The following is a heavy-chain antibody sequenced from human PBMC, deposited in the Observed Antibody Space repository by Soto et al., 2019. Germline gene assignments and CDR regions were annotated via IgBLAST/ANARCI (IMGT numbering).Heavy chain of an antibody. CDR2: ITWNGKII. Sequence: EVHLVDSGGGLAQPGRSLSLSCAASGFTFDDFAMHWVRRVPGKGLEWVSSITWNGKIIGYADTVKGRFIISRDNAKNSLYLQRNSLRREDTALYYCAKGDPDAFCGGGRCYFESWGQGTQVTVSS. J-gene: IGHJ4*02. CDR1: GFTFDDFA. CDR3: AKGDPDAFCGGGRCYFES. V-gene: IGHV3-9*01. D-gene: IGHD2-21*01.